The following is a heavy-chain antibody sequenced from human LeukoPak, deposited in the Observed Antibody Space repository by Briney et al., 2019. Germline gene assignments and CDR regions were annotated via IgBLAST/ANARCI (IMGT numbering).Heavy chain of an antibody. V-gene: IGHV3-74*01. Sequence: GGSLRLPCAASGFTFSRYWMHWVRQAPGTGLVWVSRIHNDGSSTSYADSVKGRFTISRDNAKNTVYLQMNSLRAEDTAVYYCARGMYYDILTGPLGFDYWGQGTLVTVSS. D-gene: IGHD3-9*01. CDR1: GFTFSRYW. CDR3: ARGMYYDILTGPLGFDY. J-gene: IGHJ4*02. CDR2: IHNDGSST.